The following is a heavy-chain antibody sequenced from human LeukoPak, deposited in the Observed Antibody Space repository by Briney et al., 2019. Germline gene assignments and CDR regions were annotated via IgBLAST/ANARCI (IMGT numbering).Heavy chain of an antibody. D-gene: IGHD3-10*01. J-gene: IGHJ5*02. V-gene: IGHV3-7*01. CDR3: GRWGVSAGLDR. Sequence: GGSLRLSCAASGFMFISFWMGWVRQAPGKGPEWVANIGPGSETYYVESVRGRFTISRDNAQSSLYLQMNSLRGDDSAVYYCGRWGVSAGLDRWGQGTLVTVSS. CDR2: IGPGSET. CDR1: GFMFISFW.